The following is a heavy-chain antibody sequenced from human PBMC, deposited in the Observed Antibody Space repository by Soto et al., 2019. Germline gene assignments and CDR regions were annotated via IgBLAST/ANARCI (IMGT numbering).Heavy chain of an antibody. CDR3: ARVQGDFWSGLSFQNYYYYYGMDV. CDR1: GGSIRTGTYY. D-gene: IGHD3-3*01. CDR2: VYYSGST. Sequence: SSETLSLTCPVSGGSIRTGTYYWDWIRQTPGKGLEWIGSVYYSGSTEYNPSLKSRITISVDTSKNQFSLKLSSVTAADTAVYYCARVQGDFWSGLSFQNYYYYYGMDVWGQGTTVTVSS. V-gene: IGHV4-39*07. J-gene: IGHJ6*02.